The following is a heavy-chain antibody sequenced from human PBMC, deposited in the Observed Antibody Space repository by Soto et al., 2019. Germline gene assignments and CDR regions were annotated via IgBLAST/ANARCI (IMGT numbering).Heavy chain of an antibody. V-gene: IGHV1-69*12. J-gene: IGHJ4*02. D-gene: IGHD3-9*01. CDR2: IIPIFSTA. CDR3: ARGGYYDILTASLPPFDY. CDR1: GGTFSSYA. Sequence: QVQLVQSGAEVKKPGSSVKVSCKASGGTFSSYAISWVRQAPGQGLEWMGGIIPIFSTAKYAQKFQGRVTITADESTRTAYRELSSLRSDDTAVYYCARGGYYDILTASLPPFDYWGQGTLVTVSS.